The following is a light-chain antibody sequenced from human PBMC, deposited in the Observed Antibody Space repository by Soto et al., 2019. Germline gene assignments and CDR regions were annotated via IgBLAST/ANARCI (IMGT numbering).Light chain of an antibody. CDR1: QSFTSN. CDR2: GAS. V-gene: IGKV3-15*01. CDR3: QQYNTWPPET. J-gene: IGKJ1*01. Sequence: EIVLTQSPGTLSLSPGERATLSCRASQSFTSNYLAWYQQKPGQAPRLLVYGASTRATGIPARFSGTGSGTEFTLTISSLQSEDFAVYYCQQYNTWPPETFGQGTKVDIK.